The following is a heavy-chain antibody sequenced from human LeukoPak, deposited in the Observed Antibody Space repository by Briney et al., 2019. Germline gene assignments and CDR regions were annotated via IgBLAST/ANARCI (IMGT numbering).Heavy chain of an antibody. Sequence: GRSLRLSCAASGFTFSSYAMHWVRQAPGKGLEWVAVISYDGSNKYYADSVKGRFTISRDNSKNTLYLQMNSLRAEDTAVYYCARVSTIFGSFDYWGQGTLVTVSS. CDR2: ISYDGSNK. CDR1: GFTFSSYA. D-gene: IGHD3-3*01. V-gene: IGHV3-30-3*01. CDR3: ARVSTIFGSFDY. J-gene: IGHJ4*02.